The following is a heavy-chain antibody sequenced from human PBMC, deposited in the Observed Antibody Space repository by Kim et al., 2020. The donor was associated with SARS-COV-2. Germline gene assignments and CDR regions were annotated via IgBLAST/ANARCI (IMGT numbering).Heavy chain of an antibody. J-gene: IGHJ6*01. D-gene: IGHD2-15*01. Sequence: ASVKVSCKASGDTSTISGVSWVRQAPGQGLEWMGWISLYNGDTNYAHKFQDRVTMTTDTSTSTAYMEVRSLKSDDTARYYCARDVRYCTGGNCYSGDGMD. CDR1: GDTSTISG. V-gene: IGHV1-18*01. CDR3: ARDVRYCTGGNCYSGDGMD. CDR2: ISLYNGDT.